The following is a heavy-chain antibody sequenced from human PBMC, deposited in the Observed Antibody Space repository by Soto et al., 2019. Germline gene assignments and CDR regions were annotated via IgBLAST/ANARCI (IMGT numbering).Heavy chain of an antibody. CDR3: ARVVAVAGSFRFDP. D-gene: IGHD6-19*01. CDR2: IYYSGST. Sequence: SETLSLTCTVSGGSISSYYWSWIRQPPGKGLEWIGYIYYSGSTNYNPSLKSRVTISVDTSKNQFSLKLSSVTAADTAVYYCARVVAVAGSFRFDPWGQGTLVTVSS. J-gene: IGHJ5*02. V-gene: IGHV4-59*01. CDR1: GGSISSYY.